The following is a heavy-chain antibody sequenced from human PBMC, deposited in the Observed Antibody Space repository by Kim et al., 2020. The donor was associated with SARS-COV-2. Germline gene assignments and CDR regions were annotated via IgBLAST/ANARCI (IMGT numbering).Heavy chain of an antibody. CDR1: GYTFTRYD. CDR2: MNPNSGNT. Sequence: ASVKVSCKASGYTFTRYDINWVRQATGQGLEWMGWMNPNSGNTGYAQKFQGRVTMTRNTSISTAYMELSSLRSEDTAVYYCARVGVSYDILTGYYANYYMDVWGKGTTVTVSS. D-gene: IGHD3-9*01. V-gene: IGHV1-8*01. J-gene: IGHJ6*03. CDR3: ARVGVSYDILTGYYANYYMDV.